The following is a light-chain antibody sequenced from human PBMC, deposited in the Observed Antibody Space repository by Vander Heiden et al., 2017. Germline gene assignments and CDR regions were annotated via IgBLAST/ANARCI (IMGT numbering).Light chain of an antibody. J-gene: IGKJ2*01. V-gene: IGKV1-39*01. CDR2: AAS. Sequence: DIQMTQSPSSLSASVGDRVTITCRAGQSISGYLNWYQQKPGKAPKLLVYAASSLESGVPSRFSGSGSGTDFTLTISRLQPEDSATYYCQQSDSTPYTFGQGTKLEIK. CDR1: QSISGY. CDR3: QQSDSTPYT.